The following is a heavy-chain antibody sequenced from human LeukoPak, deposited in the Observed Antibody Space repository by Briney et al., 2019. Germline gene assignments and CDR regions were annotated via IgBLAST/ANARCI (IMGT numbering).Heavy chain of an antibody. Sequence: GGSLRLSCAASGFTFSDYYMSWIRQAPGKGLEWVSYISSSSSYTNYADSVKGRFTISRDNTKNSLYLQMNSLRAEDTAVYYCARDIDIVVVVAAPTSFAFGIWGQGTMVTVSS. CDR1: GFTFSDYY. D-gene: IGHD2-15*01. J-gene: IGHJ3*02. V-gene: IGHV3-11*05. CDR2: ISSSSSYT. CDR3: ARDIDIVVVVAAPTSFAFGI.